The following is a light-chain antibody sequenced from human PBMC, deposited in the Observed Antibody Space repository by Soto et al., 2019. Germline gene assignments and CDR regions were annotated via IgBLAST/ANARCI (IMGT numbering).Light chain of an antibody. J-gene: IGKJ1*01. Sequence: RTQSPSTLSASLGDRVTITCRASQSSSGWLAWYQQKPGKAPKLLIYKASSLESGVPSRFSGSGPGTEFALTISSLQPDDFATYYCQQYNSHSPWTFGPGPKVHIK. CDR1: QSSSGW. CDR3: QQYNSHSPWT. V-gene: IGKV1-5*03. CDR2: KAS.